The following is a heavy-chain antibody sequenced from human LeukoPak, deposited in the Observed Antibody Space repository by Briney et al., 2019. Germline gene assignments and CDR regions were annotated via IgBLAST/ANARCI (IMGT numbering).Heavy chain of an antibody. CDR3: ARLSGSPHPPFDY. V-gene: IGHV4-39*07. Sequence: TSETLSLICTVSGGSISSSSYYWGWIRQPPGKGLEWIGSIYYSGSTYYNPSLKSRVTISVDTSKNQFSLKLTSVTAADTAVYHCARLSGSPHPPFDYWGQGTLVTVSS. D-gene: IGHD1-26*01. CDR2: IYYSGST. CDR1: GGSISSSSYY. J-gene: IGHJ4*02.